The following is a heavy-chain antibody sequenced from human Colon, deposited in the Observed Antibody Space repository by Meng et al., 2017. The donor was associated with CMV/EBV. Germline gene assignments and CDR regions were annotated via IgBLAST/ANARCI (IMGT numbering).Heavy chain of an antibody. Sequence: QVQLVESGGGVVQPGRSLRLSCAASRFTFRTSGMHWVRQAPGKGLEWVALISNDGSSTDYLDSVKGRFTISRDNSKNTLYLQMNNLRDEDTAIYYCAKVGLHGYYFDYWGQGTLVTVSS. CDR2: ISNDGSST. CDR1: RFTFRTSG. D-gene: IGHD3/OR15-3a*01. V-gene: IGHV3-30*18. CDR3: AKVGLHGYYFDY. J-gene: IGHJ4*02.